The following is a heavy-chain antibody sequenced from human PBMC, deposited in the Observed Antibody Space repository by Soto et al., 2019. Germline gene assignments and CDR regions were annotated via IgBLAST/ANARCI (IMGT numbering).Heavy chain of an antibody. CDR1: GGSISSGGYS. CDR2: IYHSGST. Sequence: SETLSLTCAVSGGSISSGGYSWSWLRQPPGKGLEWIGYIYHSGSTYYNPSLKSRVTISVDRSKNQFSLKLSSVTAADTAVYYGARRYGSPIDYGGQGTLVTVSS. V-gene: IGHV4-30-2*01. CDR3: ARRYGSPIDY. D-gene: IGHD1-26*01. J-gene: IGHJ4*02.